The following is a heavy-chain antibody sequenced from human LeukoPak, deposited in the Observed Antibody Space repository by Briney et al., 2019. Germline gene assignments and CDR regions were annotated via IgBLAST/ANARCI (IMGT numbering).Heavy chain of an antibody. Sequence: GRSLRLSCAASGFTFSSYGMHWVRQAPGKGLEWVAVIWYDGSNKYYADSVKGRFTISRDNSKNTLYLQMNSLRAEDTAVYYCARLTGDNYFDSWGQGTLVTVSS. CDR2: IWYDGSNK. J-gene: IGHJ4*02. D-gene: IGHD7-27*01. V-gene: IGHV3-33*01. CDR3: ARLTGDNYFDS. CDR1: GFTFSSYG.